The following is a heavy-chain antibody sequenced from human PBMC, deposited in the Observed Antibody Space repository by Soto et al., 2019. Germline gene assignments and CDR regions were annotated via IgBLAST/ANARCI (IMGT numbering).Heavy chain of an antibody. D-gene: IGHD6-19*01. Sequence: QVQLVESGGGVVQPGRSLRLSCAASGFTFSGYGVHWVRQAPGKGLEWVAVIWYDGSNENYADSVKGRFTISRDNSKNTLYLQMTSLRAEDTAVYYCTRRYSDGWYSDYWGQGTLVTVSS. J-gene: IGHJ4*02. V-gene: IGHV3-33*01. CDR2: IWYDGSNE. CDR3: TRRYSDGWYSDY. CDR1: GFTFSGYG.